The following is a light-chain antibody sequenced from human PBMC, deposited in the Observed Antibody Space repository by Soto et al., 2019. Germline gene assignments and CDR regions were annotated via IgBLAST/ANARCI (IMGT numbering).Light chain of an antibody. Sequence: QSVLTQPASVSGSPGQSITISCTGTSSDVGAYNYDSWYQQHPGKVPKLIIYDVNNRPSGVSNRFSGSKSGNTASLTISSLQTEDEADYYCSSYTSATTYVFETGTKVTVL. CDR2: DVN. V-gene: IGLV2-14*01. J-gene: IGLJ1*01. CDR3: SSYTSATTYV. CDR1: SSDVGAYNY.